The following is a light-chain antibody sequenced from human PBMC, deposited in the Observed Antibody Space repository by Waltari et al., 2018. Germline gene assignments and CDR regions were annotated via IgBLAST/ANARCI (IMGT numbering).Light chain of an antibody. CDR1: PSLLHSNGYNY. CDR3: MQALQTPPAFT. CDR2: LGS. V-gene: IGKV2-28*01. J-gene: IGKJ3*01. Sequence: DIVMTQSPLSLPVTPGEPASIPCRSSPSLLHSNGYNYLDWYLQKPGQSPQLLIYLGSNRASGVPDRFSGSGSGTDFTLKISRVEAEDVGVYYCMQALQTPPAFTFGPGTKVDIK.